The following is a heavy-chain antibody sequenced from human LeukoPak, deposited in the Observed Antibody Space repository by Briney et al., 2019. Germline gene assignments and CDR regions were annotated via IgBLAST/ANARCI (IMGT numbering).Heavy chain of an antibody. CDR1: GFTFDDYT. D-gene: IGHD3-10*01. CDR2: ISWGGGST. Sequence: PGGSLRLSCAASGFTFDDYTMHWVRQAPGKGLEWVSLISWGGGSTYYADSVKGRFTISRDNSKNSLYLQMNSLRTEDTALYYCAKPAKLLWFGELLEGQFDYWGQGTLVTVSS. CDR3: AKPAKLLWFGELLEGQFDY. J-gene: IGHJ4*02. V-gene: IGHV3-43*01.